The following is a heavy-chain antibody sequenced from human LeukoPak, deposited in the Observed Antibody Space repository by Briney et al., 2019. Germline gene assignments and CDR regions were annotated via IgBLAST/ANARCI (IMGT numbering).Heavy chain of an antibody. V-gene: IGHV1-18*01. Sequence: GASVKVSCKASGYTFTSYGISWVREALGQGLEWMGWISAYNGNTNYAQKLQGRVTMTTDTSTSTAYMKLRSLRSDDTAVYYCARDAVGATRWFDPWGQGTLVTVSS. J-gene: IGHJ5*02. CDR2: ISAYNGNT. CDR1: GYTFTSYG. D-gene: IGHD1-26*01. CDR3: ARDAVGATRWFDP.